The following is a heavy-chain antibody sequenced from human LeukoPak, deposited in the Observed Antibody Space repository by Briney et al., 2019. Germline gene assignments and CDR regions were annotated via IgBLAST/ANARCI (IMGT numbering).Heavy chain of an antibody. V-gene: IGHV3-23*01. J-gene: IGHJ4*02. CDR2: SGSGGST. Sequence: GGSLRLSCAASGFTFSSYGMSWVRQAPGKGLEWVSASGSGGSTYYADSVKGRFTISRDNSKNTLYLQMNSLRAEDTAVYYCAKQNYYDSSGYFDYWGQGTLVTVSS. CDR1: GFTFSSYG. CDR3: AKQNYYDSSGYFDY. D-gene: IGHD3-22*01.